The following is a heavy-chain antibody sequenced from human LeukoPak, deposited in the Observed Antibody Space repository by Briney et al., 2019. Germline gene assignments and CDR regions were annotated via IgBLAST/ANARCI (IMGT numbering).Heavy chain of an antibody. CDR3: AKEWAVIGTPLLDY. D-gene: IGHD4-11*01. CDR1: GFTFSSYA. CDR2: IGGSGGST. J-gene: IGHJ4*02. V-gene: IGHV3-23*01. Sequence: PGGSLRLSCAASGFTFSSYAMSWVRQAPGKGLEWVSAIGGSGGSTYYADSVKGRFTISRDNSKNTLYLQMNSLRAEDTAVYYCAKEWAVIGTPLLDYWGQGTLVTVSS.